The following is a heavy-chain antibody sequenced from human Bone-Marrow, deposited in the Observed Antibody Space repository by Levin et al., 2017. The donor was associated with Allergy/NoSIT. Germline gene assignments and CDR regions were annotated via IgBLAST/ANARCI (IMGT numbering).Heavy chain of an antibody. CDR2: IHYTGST. D-gene: IGHD5-18*01. J-gene: IGHJ4*02. V-gene: IGHV4-59*08. CDR3: ARGFRGYSYGFDY. CDR1: GDSVSSFY. Sequence: SGTLSLTCAVSGDSVSSFYWGWIRQPPGKGLEWIGYIHYTGSTNYNSSLKSRVTISADTSKNQFSLKLSSVTAAASAVYYCARGFRGYSYGFDYWGQGALVTVSS.